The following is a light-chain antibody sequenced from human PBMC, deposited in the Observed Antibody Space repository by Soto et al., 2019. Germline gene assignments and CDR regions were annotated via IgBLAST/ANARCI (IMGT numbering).Light chain of an antibody. CDR2: AAS. Sequence: DIQMTQSPASLSASVRDRLTITFRASQIISSYFNWYQQQPRKATKLLIYAASSLQSGVPSRVSGSGSGTAFTLTISSLQHDDFATYYGEPTSSTPLTFGGGTKLEIK. J-gene: IGKJ4*01. CDR1: QIISSY. V-gene: IGKV1-39*01. CDR3: EPTSSTPLT.